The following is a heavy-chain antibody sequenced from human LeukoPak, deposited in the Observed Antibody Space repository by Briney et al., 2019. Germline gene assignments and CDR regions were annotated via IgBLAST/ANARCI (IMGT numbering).Heavy chain of an antibody. D-gene: IGHD5-18*01. V-gene: IGHV4-59*01. J-gene: IGHJ4*02. Sequence: SETLFLTCTVSGGSISSYYWSWIRQPPGKGLEWIGYIYYSGSTNYNPSLKSRVTISVDTSKNQFSLKLSSVTAADTAVYYCARAAWIQNYFDYWGQGTLVTVSS. CDR1: GGSISSYY. CDR3: ARAAWIQNYFDY. CDR2: IYYSGST.